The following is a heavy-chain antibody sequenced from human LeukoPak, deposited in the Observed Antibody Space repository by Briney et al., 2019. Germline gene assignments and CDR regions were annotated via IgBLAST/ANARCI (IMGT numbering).Heavy chain of an antibody. CDR1: GFTFSDYY. V-gene: IGHV3-11*01. CDR3: AREVVIVPDYYYYGLDV. Sequence: GGSLRLSCAASGFTFSDYYMTWIRQAPGKGLEYVSHISRSGSSLYYGDSVRGRFSIPRDNAKNSLYLQMNSLRVEDTAVYYCAREVVIVPDYYYYGLDVWGQGTTVTVSS. CDR2: ISRSGSSL. D-gene: IGHD2/OR15-2a*01. J-gene: IGHJ6*02.